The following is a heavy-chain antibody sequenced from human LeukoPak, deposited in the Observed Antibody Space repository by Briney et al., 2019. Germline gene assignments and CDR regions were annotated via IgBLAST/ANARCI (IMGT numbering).Heavy chain of an antibody. CDR2: IYYSGNT. CDR3: ARFISAGVYYFDY. D-gene: IGHD2-15*01. J-gene: IGHJ4*02. CDR1: GGSISSSSYF. V-gene: IGHV4-39*07. Sequence: SETLSPTCTVSGGSISSSSYFWGWVRQPPGKGLEWIGSIYYSGNTYYNPSLKSRVTISVDTSKNQFSLKLSSVTAADTAVYYCARFISAGVYYFDYWGQGTLVTVSS.